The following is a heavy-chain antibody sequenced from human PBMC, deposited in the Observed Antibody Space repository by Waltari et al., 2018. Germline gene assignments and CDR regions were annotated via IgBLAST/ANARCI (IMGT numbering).Heavy chain of an antibody. Sequence: EMQLLESGGALVQPGGSLRLSCAASGSPFSTYTMNWVRQAPGKGLEWVAVLTASGLMDYGDSVKGRFIISRDNSKNILYLEMYRLRVEDTARYYCAKDEGARLAPTFGMDAWGQGTTVIVSS. J-gene: IGHJ6*02. CDR2: LTASGLM. V-gene: IGHV3-23*01. CDR3: AKDEGARLAPTFGMDA. D-gene: IGHD6-6*01. CDR1: GSPFSTYT.